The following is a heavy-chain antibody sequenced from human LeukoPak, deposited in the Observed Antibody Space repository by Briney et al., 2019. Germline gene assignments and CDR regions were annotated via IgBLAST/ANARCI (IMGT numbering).Heavy chain of an antibody. V-gene: IGHV3-30*04. J-gene: IGHJ4*02. CDR3: ARGGTVAGFDY. CDR1: GFTFSSYA. Sequence: PGGSLRLSCAASGFTFSSYAMHWVRQAPGKGLEWVAVISYDGGNKYYADSVKGRFTISRDNSKNTLYLQMNSLRAEDTAVYYCARGGTVAGFDYWGQGTLVTVSS. D-gene: IGHD6-19*01. CDR2: ISYDGGNK.